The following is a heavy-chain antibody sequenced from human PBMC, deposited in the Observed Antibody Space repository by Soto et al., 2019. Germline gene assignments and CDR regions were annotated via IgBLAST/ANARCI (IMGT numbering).Heavy chain of an antibody. V-gene: IGHV1-18*01. CDR2: ISAYNGNT. CDR1: GYTFTSYG. J-gene: IGHJ5*02. D-gene: IGHD1-26*01. CDR3: ARVVGALGHWFDP. Sequence: QVQLVQSGAEVKKPGASVKVSCKASGYTFTSYGISWVRQAPGQGLEWMGRISAYNGNTNYAQKLQGRVTMTTDTSTSPAYMELRGLRSDDTAGCYCARVVGALGHWFDPWGQGTRVTVS.